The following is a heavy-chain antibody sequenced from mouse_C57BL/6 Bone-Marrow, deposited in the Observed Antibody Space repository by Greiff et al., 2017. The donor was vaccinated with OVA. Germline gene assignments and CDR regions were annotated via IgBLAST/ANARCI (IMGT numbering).Heavy chain of an antibody. Sequence: VQLQESGAELAKPGASVPLSCKASGYTFPSSWMPWVKQRPGQGLDWLGYINPRSGYTTYNQQFKAKATLTADQSSSTAYMQLSSLTYEDSAVYYSARRYGNYRSWDFEVWGTGTTVTGSS. V-gene: IGHV1-7*01. CDR3: ARRYGNYRSWDFEV. CDR2: INPRSGYT. J-gene: IGHJ1*03. D-gene: IGHD2-10*02. CDR1: GYTFPSSW.